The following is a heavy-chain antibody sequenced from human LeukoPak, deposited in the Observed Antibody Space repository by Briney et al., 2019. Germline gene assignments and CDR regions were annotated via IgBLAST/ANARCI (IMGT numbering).Heavy chain of an antibody. CDR1: GFTFSSYG. Sequence: GGSLRLSCAASGFTFSSYGMHWVRQAPGKGLEWVAFIRYDGSNKYYANSVKGRFTIPRDNSKNTLYLQMNSLRAEDTAVYYCAKDRPYDFWSGYSAGYDYWGQGTLVTVSS. J-gene: IGHJ4*02. CDR3: AKDRPYDFWSGYSAGYDY. V-gene: IGHV3-30*02. CDR2: IRYDGSNK. D-gene: IGHD3-3*01.